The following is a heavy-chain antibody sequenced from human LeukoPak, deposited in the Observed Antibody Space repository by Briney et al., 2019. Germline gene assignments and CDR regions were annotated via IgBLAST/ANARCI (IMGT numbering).Heavy chain of an antibody. D-gene: IGHD4-23*01. J-gene: IGHJ4*02. CDR2: IYYGGST. CDR1: GGXISSYY. Sequence: PSETLSLTCTVSGGXISSYYWSWIRQPPGKGLEWIGYIYYGGSTNYNPSLKSRVTISVDTSKNQFSLKLSSVTAADTAVYYCARASRWQGFDYWGQGTLVTVSS. CDR3: ARASRWQGFDY. V-gene: IGHV4-59*01.